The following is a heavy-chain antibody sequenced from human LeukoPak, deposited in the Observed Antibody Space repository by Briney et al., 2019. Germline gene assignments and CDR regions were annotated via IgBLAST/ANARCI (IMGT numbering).Heavy chain of an antibody. CDR1: GGSISSSY. Sequence: SETLSLTCTVSGGSISSSYWSWIRQPAGKGLEWIGRMYTSGNTNYNPSLKSRVSMSVDTSKNQFSLKLSSVTAADTAVYYCARDSGYSYGSNWFDPWGQGTLVTASP. CDR2: MYTSGNT. CDR3: ARDSGYSYGSNWFDP. J-gene: IGHJ5*02. D-gene: IGHD5-18*01. V-gene: IGHV4-4*07.